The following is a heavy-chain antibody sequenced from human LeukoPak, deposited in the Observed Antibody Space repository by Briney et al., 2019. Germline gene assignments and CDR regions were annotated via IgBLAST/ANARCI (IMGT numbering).Heavy chain of an antibody. Sequence: GGSLRLSCAASGFTVSSNYMSWVRQAPGKGLEWVSVIYSGGSTYYADSVKGRFTISRDNSKNSLYLQMDSLRTEDTALYYCAKGTASRLALDYWGQGTLVTVSS. J-gene: IGHJ4*02. CDR1: GFTVSSNY. D-gene: IGHD6-19*01. CDR2: IYSGGST. CDR3: AKGTASRLALDY. V-gene: IGHV3-53*05.